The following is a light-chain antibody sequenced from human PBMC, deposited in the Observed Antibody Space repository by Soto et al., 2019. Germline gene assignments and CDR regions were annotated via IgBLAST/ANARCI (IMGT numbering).Light chain of an antibody. CDR1: QGISSY. Sequence: AIRMTQSPSSLSASTGDRVTITCRASQGISSYLAWDQQKPGKAPKLLIYAASTLQSGVPSRFSGSGSGTDFTLTISCLQSEDFATYYCQQYYSYPPTFGQGTKVEIK. CDR3: QQYYSYPPT. J-gene: IGKJ1*01. V-gene: IGKV1-8*01. CDR2: AAS.